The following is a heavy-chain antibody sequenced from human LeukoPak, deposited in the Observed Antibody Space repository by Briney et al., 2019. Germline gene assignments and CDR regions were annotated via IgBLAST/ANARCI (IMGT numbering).Heavy chain of an antibody. CDR2: ISSASGTI. CDR3: ARDPGYCSGGSCYSVLGMDV. Sequence: PGGSLRLSCAASGFTFSGYNMNWVRQAPGKGLEWISYISSASGTIYYADSVKGRFTISRDNAKNSLYLQMNSLRAEDTAVYYCARDPGYCSGGSCYSVLGMDVWGQGTTVTASS. V-gene: IGHV3-48*01. D-gene: IGHD2-15*01. J-gene: IGHJ6*02. CDR1: GFTFSGYN.